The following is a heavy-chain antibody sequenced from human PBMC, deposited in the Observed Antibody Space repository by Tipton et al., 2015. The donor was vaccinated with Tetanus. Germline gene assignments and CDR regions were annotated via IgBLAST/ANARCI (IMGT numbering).Heavy chain of an antibody. CDR1: GHNSRSYW. D-gene: IGHD3-10*01. V-gene: IGHV5-51*01. CDR3: ARLPKHYSASGST. Sequence: VQLVQSGAEVKKPGESLKISCKVSGHNSRSYWISWVRQMPGKGLEWMGIISPGDSDATYSPSFQGQVTISADKSISTAYLYWSSLKASDTAIYFCARLPKHYSASGSTWGQGTLVTVSS. J-gene: IGHJ5*02. CDR2: ISPGDSDA.